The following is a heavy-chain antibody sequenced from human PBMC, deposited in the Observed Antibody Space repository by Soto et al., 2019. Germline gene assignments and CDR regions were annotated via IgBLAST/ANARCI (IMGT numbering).Heavy chain of an antibody. CDR2: ISGSATGT. V-gene: IGHV3-23*01. CDR3: AKELIEGGSYYGVVDH. D-gene: IGHD1-26*01. CDR1: GLSFSSYG. Sequence: EVQLLESGGGLVEPGGSLRLSCAASGLSFSSYGMSWVRQAPGKGLEWVSGISGSATGTYYADSVKGRFTISRDNSMNTLYLQMNSLRAEYTALYYCAKELIEGGSYYGVVDHWGQGTLVTVSS. J-gene: IGHJ4*02.